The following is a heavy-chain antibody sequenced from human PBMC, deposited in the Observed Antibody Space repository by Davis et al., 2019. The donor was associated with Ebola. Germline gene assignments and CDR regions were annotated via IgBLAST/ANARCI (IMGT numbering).Heavy chain of an antibody. CDR1: GITFSGSA. Sequence: GESLKISCAASGITFSGSAVHWVRPASGKGLEWVGRIRCKANSFATEFAASVKGRFTIPRDDSKNTAYLQMNSLKTEDTAVYYCSRHSPFRFLDYWGQGTLVTVSS. CDR2: IRCKANSFAT. V-gene: IGHV3-73*01. D-gene: IGHD3-3*01. J-gene: IGHJ4*02. CDR3: SRHSPFRFLDY.